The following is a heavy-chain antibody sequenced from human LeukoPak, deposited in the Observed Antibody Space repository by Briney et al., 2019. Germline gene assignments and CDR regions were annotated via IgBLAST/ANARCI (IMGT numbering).Heavy chain of an antibody. CDR1: GFTFSDYW. Sequence: PGGSLRLSCAASGFTFSDYWLSWVRQAPGKGLEWVANMNRDGSEKNYVDSMKGRITISRDNAKNSLYLQMNSLRAEDTAVYYCARDGIAVAGTFDYWGQGTLVTVSS. V-gene: IGHV3-7*01. J-gene: IGHJ4*02. D-gene: IGHD6-19*01. CDR2: MNRDGSEK. CDR3: ARDGIAVAGTFDY.